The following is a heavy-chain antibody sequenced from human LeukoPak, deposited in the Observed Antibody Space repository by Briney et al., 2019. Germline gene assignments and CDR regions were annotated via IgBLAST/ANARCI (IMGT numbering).Heavy chain of an antibody. CDR3: ARDLDIAAAGTDWFDP. CDR1: GGFISSYH. CDR2: IYTSGST. Sequence: PSETLSLTCSVSGGFISSYHWSWIRQPAGGGLEWSGRIYTSGSTNYNPSLKSRVTMSVDTSKNQFSLKLSSVTAADTAVYYCARDLDIAAAGTDWFDPWGQGTLVTVSS. J-gene: IGHJ5*02. D-gene: IGHD6-13*01. V-gene: IGHV4-4*07.